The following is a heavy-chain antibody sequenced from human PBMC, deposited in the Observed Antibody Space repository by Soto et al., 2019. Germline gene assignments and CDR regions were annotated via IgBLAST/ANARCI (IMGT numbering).Heavy chain of an antibody. CDR3: AKDREVTLVRISLAK. D-gene: IGHD3-10*01. CDR1: GFTFSTYT. Sequence: GGSLRLSCAASGFTFSTYTMTWVRQAPGKGLEWVSSVGGSGDGTYYADSVKGRFTISRDNSKNTLYLQMNSLRAEDTAIYYCAKDREVTLVRISLAKWGQGTLVTVS. V-gene: IGHV3-23*01. CDR2: VGGSGDGT. J-gene: IGHJ4*02.